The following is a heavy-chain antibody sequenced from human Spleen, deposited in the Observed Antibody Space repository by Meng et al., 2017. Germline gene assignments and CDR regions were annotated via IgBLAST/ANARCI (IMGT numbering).Heavy chain of an antibody. D-gene: IGHD3-10*01. J-gene: IGHJ3*02. CDR3: ATKLPRVGFIEEYAFEI. Sequence: GGSLRLSCVASGITFSTYAMSWVRQSPGRGLEWVSYISESGGSTYYEDSVKGRFTVTRDNSANTLHLQMNSLRVENTALYYCATKLPRVGFIEEYAFEIWGQGTLVTVSS. CDR2: ISESGGST. V-gene: IGHV3-23*01. CDR1: GITFSTYA.